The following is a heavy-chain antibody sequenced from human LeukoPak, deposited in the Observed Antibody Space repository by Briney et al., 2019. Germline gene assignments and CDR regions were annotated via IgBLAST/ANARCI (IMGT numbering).Heavy chain of an antibody. Sequence: SVQVSCKASGCTFSSYAISWVRQAPGQGLEWMGGIIPIFGTANYAQKFQGRVTITADESTSTAYMELSSLRSEDTAVYYCARVGGATRTVYYFDYWGQGTLVTVSS. CDR2: IIPIFGTA. CDR1: GCTFSSYA. J-gene: IGHJ4*02. V-gene: IGHV1-69*13. D-gene: IGHD1-26*01. CDR3: ARVGGATRTVYYFDY.